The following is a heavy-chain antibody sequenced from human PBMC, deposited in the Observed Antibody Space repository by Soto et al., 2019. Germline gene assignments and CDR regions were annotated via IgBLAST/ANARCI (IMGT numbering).Heavy chain of an antibody. D-gene: IGHD2-2*01. V-gene: IGHV1-8*01. CDR2: MNPNSGNT. CDR1: GYTFTSYD. Sequence: ASVKVSCKASGYTFTSYDINWVRQATGQGLEWMGWMNPNSGNTGYAQKFQGRVTMTRNTSISTAYMEPSSLRSEDTAVYYCARVQLLFSINWFDPWGQGTLVTVSS. J-gene: IGHJ5*02. CDR3: ARVQLLFSINWFDP.